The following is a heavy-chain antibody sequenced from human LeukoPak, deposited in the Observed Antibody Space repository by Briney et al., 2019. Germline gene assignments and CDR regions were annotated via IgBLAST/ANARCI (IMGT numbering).Heavy chain of an antibody. D-gene: IGHD5-24*01. V-gene: IGHV3-53*01. J-gene: IGHJ4*02. CDR3: ARDQLDH. CDR2: AFVGGDT. Sequence: GGSLRLSCASSGLDVSSTYMSWIRQAPGKGLEWVSTAFVGGDTYYAASVKGRFTLSKDSSRNTMFLQMHGLRPEDTAVYYCARDQLDHWGQGTLVTVSP. CDR1: GLDVSSTY.